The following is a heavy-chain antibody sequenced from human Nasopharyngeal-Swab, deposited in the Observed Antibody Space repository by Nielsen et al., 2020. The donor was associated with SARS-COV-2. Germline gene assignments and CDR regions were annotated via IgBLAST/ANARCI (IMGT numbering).Heavy chain of an antibody. V-gene: IGHV4-39*07. Sequence: SETLSLTCTVSGGSISSSSYYWGWIRQPPGKGLEWIGSIYYSGSTYYNPSLKSRVTISVDTSKNQFSLKLSSVTAADTAVYYCARGLTGYRAEYFQHWGQGTLVTVSS. D-gene: IGHD3-9*01. J-gene: IGHJ1*01. CDR1: GGSISSSSYY. CDR2: IYYSGST. CDR3: ARGLTGYRAEYFQH.